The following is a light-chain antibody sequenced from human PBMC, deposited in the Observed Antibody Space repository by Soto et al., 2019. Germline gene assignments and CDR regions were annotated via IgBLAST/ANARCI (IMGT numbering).Light chain of an antibody. Sequence: DIVMTQAPDSLAVSLGERATINCKSSQSVLYSPNNKNYLAWYQQKPGQPPKVRIYWASTRASGVPDRFSGGGSGTDFTLTISSVQAEDVAVYYCQQYYGPPLTFGGGTKVEIK. CDR1: QSVLYSPNNKNY. V-gene: IGKV4-1*01. CDR2: WAS. CDR3: QQYYGPPLT. J-gene: IGKJ4*01.